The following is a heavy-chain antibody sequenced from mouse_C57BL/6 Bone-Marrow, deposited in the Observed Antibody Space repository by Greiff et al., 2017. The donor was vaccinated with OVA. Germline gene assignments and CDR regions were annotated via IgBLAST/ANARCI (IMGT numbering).Heavy chain of an antibody. CDR3: ARNGGAMDY. CDR2: ISGGGGNT. V-gene: IGHV5-9*01. J-gene: IGHJ4*01. D-gene: IGHD1-1*01. Sequence: EVHLVESGGGLVKPGGSLKLSCAASGFTFSSYTMSWVRQTPEKRLEWVATISGGGGNTYYPDSVKGRFTISRDNAKNTLYLQMSSLRSEDTALYYCARNGGAMDYWGQGTSVTVSS. CDR1: GFTFSSYT.